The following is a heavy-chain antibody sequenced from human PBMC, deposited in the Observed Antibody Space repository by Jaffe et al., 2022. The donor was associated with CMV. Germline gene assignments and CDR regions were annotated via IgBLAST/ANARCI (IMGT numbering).Heavy chain of an antibody. V-gene: IGHV3-64D*06. J-gene: IGHJ4*02. D-gene: IGHD3-16*01. CDR3: VKDWGNGVSTYYFDF. CDR2: ISFNGDST. Sequence: EVQLVESGGGVVQPGGSLRLSCSASGFTFSNYAIHWVRQAPGKGLEYVSAISFNGDSTFYIDSVKGRFTISRDNSKNTLYLQMTSLRVEDTALYYCVKDWGNGVSTYYFDFWGQGIPVTVSS. CDR1: GFTFSNYA.